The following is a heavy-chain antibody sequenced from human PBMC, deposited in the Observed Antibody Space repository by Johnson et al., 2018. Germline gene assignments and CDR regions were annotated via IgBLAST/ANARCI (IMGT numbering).Heavy chain of an antibody. D-gene: IGHD3-16*01. CDR2: ISYDGSNK. Sequence: QVQLVQSGGGVVQPGRSLRLSCAASGFTFSSYGMHWVRQAPGKGLEWVAVISYDGSNKYYADSVKGRFTISRDNSKNTLYLQMNSRRAEDTAVYYCAKGCGSARRRRTAGYYYRDVWGKGTTVSVSS. J-gene: IGHJ6*03. CDR3: AKGCGSARRRRTAGYYYRDV. V-gene: IGHV3-30*18. CDR1: GFTFSSYG.